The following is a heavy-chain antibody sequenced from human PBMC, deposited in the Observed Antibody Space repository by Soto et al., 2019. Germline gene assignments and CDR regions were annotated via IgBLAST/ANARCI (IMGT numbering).Heavy chain of an antibody. D-gene: IGHD2-2*01. CDR3: ARDAGACSTSCPYDYGMDV. J-gene: IGHJ6*02. Sequence: QVQLVESGGGVVQPGRSLRLSCAASGFTFSSYAMHWVRQAPGKGLEWVAVISYDGSNKYYADSVKGRFTISRDNPKNKLYLQMNSLRAEDTAVYYCARDAGACSTSCPYDYGMDVWGQGTTVTVSS. V-gene: IGHV3-30-3*01. CDR2: ISYDGSNK. CDR1: GFTFSSYA.